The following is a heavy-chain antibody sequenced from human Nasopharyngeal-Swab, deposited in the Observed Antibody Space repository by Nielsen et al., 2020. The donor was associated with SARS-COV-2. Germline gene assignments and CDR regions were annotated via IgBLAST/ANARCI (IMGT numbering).Heavy chain of an antibody. CDR1: GYTFTIYG. CDR2: ISAYNGNT. D-gene: IGHD2-2*01. V-gene: IGHV1-18*04. CDR3: ARDGGIVVVPAATGEPYYYYGMDV. Sequence: SVTVSFQASGYTFTIYGISWVRQAPGQGLEWMGWISAYNGNTNYAQKLQGRVTMTTDTSTSTACMELRSLRSDDTAVYYCARDGGIVVVPAATGEPYYYYGMDVWGQGTTVTVSS. J-gene: IGHJ6*02.